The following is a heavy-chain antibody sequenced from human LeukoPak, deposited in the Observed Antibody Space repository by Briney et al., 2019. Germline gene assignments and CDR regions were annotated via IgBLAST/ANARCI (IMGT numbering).Heavy chain of an antibody. CDR3: AILTGYSKVDY. CDR2: ISAYNGST. D-gene: IGHD3-9*01. J-gene: IGHJ4*02. Sequence: ASVKVSCKASGYTFTSYGISWVRQAPGQGLEWMGWISAYNGSTNYAQKLQGRATMTTDTSTSTAYMELRSLRSDDTVVYYCAILTGYSKVDYWGQGTLVTVSS. V-gene: IGHV1-18*01. CDR1: GYTFTSYG.